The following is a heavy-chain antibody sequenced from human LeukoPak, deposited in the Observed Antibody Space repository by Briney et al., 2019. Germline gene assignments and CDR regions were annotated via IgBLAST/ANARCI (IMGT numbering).Heavy chain of an antibody. CDR2: INHSGST. CDR1: GGSLTGYY. CDR3: ARGRPYYDILTGYPPDNWFDP. Sequence: SQTLSLTCGVYGGSLTGYYCSWIRQPPGEGLEWIGEINHSGSTNYNPSLKSRVTISVDTSKNQFSLKLSAVAAADTAVYYCARGRPYYDILTGYPPDNWFDPWGQGTLVTVSS. J-gene: IGHJ5*02. D-gene: IGHD3-9*01. V-gene: IGHV4-34*01.